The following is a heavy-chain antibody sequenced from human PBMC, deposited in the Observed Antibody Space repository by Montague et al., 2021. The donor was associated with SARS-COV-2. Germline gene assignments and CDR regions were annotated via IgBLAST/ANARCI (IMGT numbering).Heavy chain of an antibody. CDR1: GFAFSDYY. CDR2: ISSISSHT. CDR3: ARVDCSSTSCYMPLNHYYYYYMDV. J-gene: IGHJ6*03. V-gene: IGHV3-11*05. Sequence: SLRLSCAASGFAFSDYYMSWIRQAPGKGLECVSYISSISSHTNYAASVKGRFTISRDNAKNSLFLQMSSLSAEDTAVYYCARVDCSSTSCYMPLNHYYYYYMDVWGKGTTVTVSS. D-gene: IGHD2-2*02.